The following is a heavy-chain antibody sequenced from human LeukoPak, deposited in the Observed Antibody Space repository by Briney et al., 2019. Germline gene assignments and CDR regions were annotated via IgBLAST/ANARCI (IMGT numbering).Heavy chain of an antibody. CDR1: GGSFSGYY. CDR3: ARATVDTAMVWGY. V-gene: IGHV4-59*01. Sequence: PSETLSLTCAVYGGSFSGYYWSWIRQPPDKGLEWIGYVYHSGNTDYSPSLKSRVTISMDTSQNRFSLKLRSVTAADTAVYYCARATVDTAMVWGYWGQGVLVTVSS. J-gene: IGHJ4*02. CDR2: VYHSGNT. D-gene: IGHD5-18*01.